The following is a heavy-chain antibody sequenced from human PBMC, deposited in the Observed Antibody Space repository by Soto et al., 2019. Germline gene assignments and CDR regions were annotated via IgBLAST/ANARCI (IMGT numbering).Heavy chain of an antibody. V-gene: IGHV4-39*01. CDR1: GDSIITNSYY. CDR3: ARHSGAPSSSPYYFDS. J-gene: IGHJ4*02. D-gene: IGHD3-10*01. CDR2: VFYRGTT. Sequence: PSETLSLTCTVSGDSIITNSYYWAWIRQPPGKGLEWIGSVFYRGTTYYNPSLKSRVTLSVDTSKNQFSLTLTSVTAPDTAVYYCARHSGAPSSSPYYFDSWGKGTLVTVSS.